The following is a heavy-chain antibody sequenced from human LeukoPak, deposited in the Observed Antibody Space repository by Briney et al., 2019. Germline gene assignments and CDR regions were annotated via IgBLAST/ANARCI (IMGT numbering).Heavy chain of an antibody. CDR2: ISGSGGST. J-gene: IGHJ2*01. CDR3: AKARGALTTMMSRRGDWYVDL. CDR1: GFTFSSYA. D-gene: IGHD4-17*01. Sequence: GGSLKLSCKASGFTFSSYAISWVRQAPGKGLEWVAAISGSGGSTYYADTVKGRVTISTDTSKNTPYMQMSSLRAEDTAVYYCAKARGALTTMMSRRGDWYVDLWGRGTLVTVSS. V-gene: IGHV3-23*01.